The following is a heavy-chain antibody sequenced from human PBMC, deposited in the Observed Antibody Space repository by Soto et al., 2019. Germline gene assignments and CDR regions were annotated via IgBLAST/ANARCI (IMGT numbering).Heavy chain of an antibody. Sequence: PWETLSLTCTVSGDSITSTSYYWGWIRQPSGKGLEWIGCIHCSGSTYYNPSLRSRVTSSVDTSKNQFSLKVSSVTAADTAVYYCARRLFSSTWPSYFDYWGEGTLVTVSS. CDR1: GDSITSTSYY. V-gene: IGHV4-39*01. J-gene: IGHJ4*02. D-gene: IGHD6-13*01. CDR2: IHCSGST. CDR3: ARRLFSSTWPSYFDY.